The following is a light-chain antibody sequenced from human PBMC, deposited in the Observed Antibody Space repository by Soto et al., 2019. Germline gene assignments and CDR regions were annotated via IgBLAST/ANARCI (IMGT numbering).Light chain of an antibody. CDR2: DTS. V-gene: IGKV3-11*01. J-gene: IGKJ2*01. CDR1: QSVGSH. CDR3: QQRINWPET. Sequence: EIVLTQSPATLSLSPGERGALSCRASQSVGSHLAWYQQKPGQSPRLLIYDTSNRATGVPVGLSGSGSGTDFTLTISRLEPEDFAVYFCQQRINWPETFGQGTKLEIK.